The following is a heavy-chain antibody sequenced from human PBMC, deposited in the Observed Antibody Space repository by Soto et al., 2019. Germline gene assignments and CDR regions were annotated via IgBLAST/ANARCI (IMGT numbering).Heavy chain of an antibody. CDR1: GGTFSSYT. V-gene: IGHV1-69*02. CDR3: ARGKRVLRYFDWLPDAFDI. CDR2: IIPILGIA. J-gene: IGHJ3*02. Sequence: QVQLVQSGAEVKKPGSSVKVSCKASGGTFSSYTISWVRQAPGQGLEWMGRIIPILGIANYAQKFQGRVTITADKSTATAYMGLSSLRSEDTAVYYCARGKRVLRYFDWLPDAFDIWGQGTMVTVSS. D-gene: IGHD3-9*01.